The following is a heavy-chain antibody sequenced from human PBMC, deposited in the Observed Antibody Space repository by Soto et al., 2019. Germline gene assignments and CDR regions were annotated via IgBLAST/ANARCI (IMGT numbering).Heavy chain of an antibody. CDR1: GFTFSSYA. CDR2: IWYDGSNK. CDR3: ARDRPWLVGLFDY. V-gene: IGHV3-33*01. J-gene: IGHJ4*02. Sequence: QVQLVESGGGVVQPGRSLRLSCAASGFTFSSYAMHWVRQAPGKGLEWVAVIWYDGSNKYYADSVKGRFTISRDNSKNTLYLQMNSLRAEDTALYYWARDRPWLVGLFDYWGQGTLVTVSS. D-gene: IGHD6-19*01.